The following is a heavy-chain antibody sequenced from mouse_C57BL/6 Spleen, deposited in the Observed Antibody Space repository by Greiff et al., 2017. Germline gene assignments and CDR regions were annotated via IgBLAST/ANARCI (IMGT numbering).Heavy chain of an antibody. CDR3: ARQGYGSSYWYFDV. J-gene: IGHJ1*03. CDR1: GFSLTSYG. CDR2: IWRDGST. Sequence: VQLVESGPGLVAPSQSLSITCTVSGFSLTSYGVHWVRQPPGKGLEWLVVIWRDGSTTYNSALKSRLSISKDNSKSPVFLKMNSLQTDDTAMYDGARQGYGSSYWYFDVWGTGTTVTVSS. V-gene: IGHV2-6-1*01. D-gene: IGHD1-1*01.